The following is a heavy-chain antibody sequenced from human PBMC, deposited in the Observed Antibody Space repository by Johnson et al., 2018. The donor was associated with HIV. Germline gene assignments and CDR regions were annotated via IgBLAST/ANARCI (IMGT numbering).Heavy chain of an antibody. V-gene: IGHV3-74*01. CDR3: VRVLDI. CDR1: GFTFSDHW. CDR2: IKSDGRST. J-gene: IGHJ3*02. Sequence: VQLVESGGGLVQPGGSLKLSCAASGFTFSDHWMYWVRQAPGKGLVWVSRIKSDGRSTNYADSVKGRLTISRDNAKNTLYLQMNSLRAEDTAVYYCVRVLDIWGQGTEVTVSS.